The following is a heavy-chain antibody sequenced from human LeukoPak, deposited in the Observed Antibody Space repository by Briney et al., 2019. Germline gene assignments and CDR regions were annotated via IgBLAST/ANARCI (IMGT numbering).Heavy chain of an antibody. CDR1: GGSITSSKW. D-gene: IGHD1-1*01. CDR3: ARRRRGEGTTKYSEAFDI. CDR2: SYHSGST. Sequence: SETLSLTCAVSGGSITSSKWWTWVRQPPGKGLEWIGESYHSGSTNYNPSLKSRVTISVDESKKQFSLELSSVTAADTAVYYCARRRRGEGTTKYSEAFDIWGQGTMVTVSS. V-gene: IGHV4-4*02. J-gene: IGHJ3*02.